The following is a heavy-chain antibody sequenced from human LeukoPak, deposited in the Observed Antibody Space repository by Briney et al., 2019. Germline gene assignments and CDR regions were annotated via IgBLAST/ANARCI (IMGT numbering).Heavy chain of an antibody. CDR3: ARDQAAGTGASDDAFDI. J-gene: IGHJ3*02. V-gene: IGHV1-24*01. Sequence: GASVKVSCKVSGYTLTELSMHWVRQAPGKGLEWMGGFDPEDGETIYAQKFQGRVTMTEDTSTDTAYMELSSLRSEDTAVYYCARDQAAGTGASDDAFDIWGQGTMVTVSS. D-gene: IGHD6-13*01. CDR2: FDPEDGET. CDR1: GYTLTELS.